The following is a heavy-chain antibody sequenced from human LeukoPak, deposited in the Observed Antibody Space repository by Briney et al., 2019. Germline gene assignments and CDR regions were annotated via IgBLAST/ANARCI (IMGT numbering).Heavy chain of an antibody. J-gene: IGHJ5*02. Sequence: PSETLSLTCTVSGGSISSYYWSWVRQPAGKGLELIGRIYPSGSTNYNPSLKSRVTMSVDTSKNQFSLKLSSVTAADTAVYYCARAPTGTGGWNWFDPWGQGTLVTVSS. D-gene: IGHD1-1*01. CDR3: ARAPTGTGGWNWFDP. V-gene: IGHV4-4*07. CDR2: IYPSGST. CDR1: GGSISSYY.